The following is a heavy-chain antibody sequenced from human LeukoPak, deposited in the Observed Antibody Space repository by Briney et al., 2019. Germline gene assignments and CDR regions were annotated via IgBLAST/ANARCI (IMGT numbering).Heavy chain of an antibody. CDR2: INPNSGGT. V-gene: IGHV1-2*02. D-gene: IGHD3-9*01. CDR3: ARSPHILTGENFDY. CDR1: GYTFTGYY. Sequence: ASVKVSCKASGYTFTGYYMRWVRQAPGQGLEWMGWINPNSGGTNYAQKFQGRVTMTRDTSISTAYMELSRLRSDDTAVYYCARSPHILTGENFDYWGQGTLLTVSS. J-gene: IGHJ4*02.